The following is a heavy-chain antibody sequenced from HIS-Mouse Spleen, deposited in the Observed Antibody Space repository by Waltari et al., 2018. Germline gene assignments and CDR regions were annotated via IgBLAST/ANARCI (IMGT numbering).Heavy chain of an antibody. Sequence: QVQLVQSGAEVKKPGASVKVSCKASGYTFTGYYMHWVRQAPGQGLEWMVGNNASSGGTNYAQKFEGRVNRTRDTSISTADMELSRLRSDDTAVYYCAATGMVRGVIRACDIWGQGTMVTVSS. CDR1: GYTFTGYY. D-gene: IGHD3-10*01. J-gene: IGHJ3*02. CDR2: NNASSGGT. V-gene: IGHV1-2*02. CDR3: AATGMVRGVIRACDI.